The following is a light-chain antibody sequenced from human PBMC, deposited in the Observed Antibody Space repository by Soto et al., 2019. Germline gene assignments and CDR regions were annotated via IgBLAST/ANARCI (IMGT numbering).Light chain of an antibody. Sequence: DIQLTQSPSSLSASVGDRVTITCRASRGISNYLACYQQKPGKAPKLLIYAASTLQSGVPSRFSGSGSGTAFTLTISSLQPEDVATYYCQEYNSAPWTFGQGTKVEIK. J-gene: IGKJ1*01. CDR2: AAS. CDR3: QEYNSAPWT. CDR1: RGISNY. V-gene: IGKV1-27*01.